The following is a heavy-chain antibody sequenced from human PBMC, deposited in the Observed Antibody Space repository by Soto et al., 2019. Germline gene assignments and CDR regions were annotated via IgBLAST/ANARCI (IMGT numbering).Heavy chain of an antibody. CDR1: GYTFTSYA. Sequence: QVQLVQSGAEVKKPGASVKVSCKASGYTFTSYAVHWVRQAPGQRLEWMGWINAGNGNTKYSQKFQGRVTITRDTSASTAYMELSSLRSEDTAVYYCARGRGSPDDYYYYGMDVWGQGTTVTVSS. CDR2: INAGNGNT. J-gene: IGHJ6*02. V-gene: IGHV1-3*01. CDR3: ARGRGSPDDYYYYGMDV.